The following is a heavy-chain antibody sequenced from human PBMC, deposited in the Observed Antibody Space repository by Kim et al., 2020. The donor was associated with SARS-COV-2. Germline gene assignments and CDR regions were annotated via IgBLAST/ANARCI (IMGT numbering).Heavy chain of an antibody. CDR2: ISSSSSTI. V-gene: IGHV3-48*02. CDR1: GFTFSSYS. Sequence: GGSLRLSCAASGFTFSSYSMNWVRQAPGKGLEWVSYISSSSSTIYYADSVKGRFTISRDNAKNSLYLQMNSLRDEDTAVYYCASHGSGSYYNVHYYYGMDVGGQGPTVTVSS. CDR3: ASHGSGSYYNVHYYYGMDV. D-gene: IGHD3-10*01. J-gene: IGHJ6*01.